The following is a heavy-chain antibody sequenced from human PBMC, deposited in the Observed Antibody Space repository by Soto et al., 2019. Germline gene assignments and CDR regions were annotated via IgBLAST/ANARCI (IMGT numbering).Heavy chain of an antibody. CDR1: GFTFSGYG. CDR2: VSYDGNVK. CDR3: AKEGGWNNWYFDL. Sequence: QVQLVEAGGVVVQPGMSLRLSCAASGFTFSGYGMHWVRQAPGKGLEWAAVVSYDGNVKYYADSVEGRFTISRDNSKNTLFLQMNSLRGDDTAVYYCAKEGGWNNWYFDLWGRGTLVTVSS. V-gene: IGHV3-30*18. J-gene: IGHJ2*01. D-gene: IGHD6-19*01.